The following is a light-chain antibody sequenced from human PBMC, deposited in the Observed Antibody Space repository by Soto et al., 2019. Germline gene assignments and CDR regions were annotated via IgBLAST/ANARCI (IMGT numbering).Light chain of an antibody. CDR2: AAS. V-gene: IGKV3-15*01. CDR1: QSVGSD. J-gene: IGKJ4*01. Sequence: EKVMTQSPATLSVSPGDRATLSCRASQSVGSDLAWYQQKPGQPPRLLIYAASTRATDIPDRFSGSGSGTEFTLTISSLQSEDFAVYYCHQYYSWPLTFGGGTKVEI. CDR3: HQYYSWPLT.